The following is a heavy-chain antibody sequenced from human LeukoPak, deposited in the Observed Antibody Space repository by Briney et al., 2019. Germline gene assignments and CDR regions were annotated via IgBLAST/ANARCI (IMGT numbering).Heavy chain of an antibody. CDR2: IYHSGST. J-gene: IGHJ3*02. V-gene: IGHV4-4*02. D-gene: IGHD3/OR15-3a*01. Sequence: PSETLSLTCAVSGGSISSSNWWSWVRQPPGKGLEWIGEIYHSGSTNYNPSLKSRVTISVDKSKNQFSLKLSSVTAADTAVYYCARDLDHYAYAFDIWGQGTMVTVSS. CDR1: GGSISSSNW. CDR3: ARDLDHYAYAFDI.